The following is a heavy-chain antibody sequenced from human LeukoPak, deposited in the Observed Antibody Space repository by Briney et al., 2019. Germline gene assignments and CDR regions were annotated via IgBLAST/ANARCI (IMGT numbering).Heavy chain of an antibody. CDR2: IYYSGST. Sequence: SETLPLTCTVSGGSISSSSYYWGWIRQPPGKGLEWIGSIYYSGSTYYNPSLKSRVTISVDTSKNQFSLKLSSVTAADTAVYYCAVNWNYVDNWFDPWGQGTLVTVSS. CDR1: GGSISSSSYY. D-gene: IGHD1-7*01. V-gene: IGHV4-39*01. J-gene: IGHJ5*02. CDR3: AVNWNYVDNWFDP.